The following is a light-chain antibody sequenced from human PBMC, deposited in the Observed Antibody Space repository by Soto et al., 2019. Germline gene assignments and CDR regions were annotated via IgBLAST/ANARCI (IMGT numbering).Light chain of an antibody. Sequence: DIVLTQSPATLSLSPGERATLSCRASQTVNTYVSWYQQKPGQAPRLLIYDASNRATGIPGRFSGSGSGTDFTLTISNLEPEDFAVYYCQQRSNWPPTCTFGQGTKVDIK. J-gene: IGKJ2*02. CDR3: QQRSNWPPTCT. CDR1: QTVNTY. CDR2: DAS. V-gene: IGKV3-11*01.